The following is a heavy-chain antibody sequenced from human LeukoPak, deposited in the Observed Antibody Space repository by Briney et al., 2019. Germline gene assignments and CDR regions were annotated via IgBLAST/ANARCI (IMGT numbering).Heavy chain of an antibody. D-gene: IGHD5-18*01. CDR3: ARDRWGYSYGGD. Sequence: PGGSLRLSCAASGFTFSSYWMSWVRQAPGKGLEWVANIKEDGSEKFYVDPVKGRFTISRDNAKNSLYLQMNSLRAEDTAVYYCARDRWGYSYGGDWGQGTLVTVSS. CDR1: GFTFSSYW. CDR2: IKEDGSEK. V-gene: IGHV3-7*01. J-gene: IGHJ4*02.